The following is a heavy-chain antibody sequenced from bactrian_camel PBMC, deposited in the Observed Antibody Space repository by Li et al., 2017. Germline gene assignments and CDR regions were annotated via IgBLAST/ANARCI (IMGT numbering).Heavy chain of an antibody. J-gene: IGHJ4*01. D-gene: IGHD3*01. Sequence: HVQLVESGGGSVQSGRSLILSCKVTGGPKLTFCMGWFRQAPGKEREGVASIYTGGSTYYADSAKGRFAISKNNRKSVLFLQMNSLEPEDTAMYYCAAVSKGRFCRLGLNLNYWGQGTQVTVS. CDR3: AAVSKGRFCRLGLNLNY. V-gene: IGHV3S55*01. CDR1: GGPKLTFC. CDR2: IYTGGST.